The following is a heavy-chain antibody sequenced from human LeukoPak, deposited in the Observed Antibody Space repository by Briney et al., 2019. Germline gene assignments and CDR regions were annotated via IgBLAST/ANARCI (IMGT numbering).Heavy chain of an antibody. D-gene: IGHD6-19*01. V-gene: IGHV4-31*03. J-gene: IGHJ3*02. Sequence: PSETLSLTCTVSGGSISSGGYYWSWIRQHPGKGLEWIGYIYNSGSTFYNPSLKSRVTISADTSKNQFSLKLSSVTAADTAVYYCARVRLDSSERYLDAFENWGQGTMVTVSS. CDR2: IYNSGST. CDR3: ARVRLDSSERYLDAFEN. CDR1: GGSISSGGYY.